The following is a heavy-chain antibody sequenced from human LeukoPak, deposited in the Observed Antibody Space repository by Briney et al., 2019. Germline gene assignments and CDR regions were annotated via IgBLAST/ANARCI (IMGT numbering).Heavy chain of an antibody. D-gene: IGHD3-22*01. Sequence: NPSETLSLTCTVSGGSISSYYWSWIRQPPGKGLEWIGYIYYSGSTNYNPSLKSRVTISVDTSKNQFSLKLSSVTAADTAVYYYARDIDSSGYSYWYFDLWGRGTLVTVSS. CDR1: GGSISSYY. J-gene: IGHJ2*01. V-gene: IGHV4-59*01. CDR2: IYYSGST. CDR3: ARDIDSSGYSYWYFDL.